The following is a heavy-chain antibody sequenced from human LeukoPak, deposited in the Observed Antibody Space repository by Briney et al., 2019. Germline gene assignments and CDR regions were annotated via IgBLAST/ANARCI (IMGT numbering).Heavy chain of an antibody. V-gene: IGHV4-61*02. Sequence: PSETLSLTCTVSGGSISSGSYYWSWIRQPAGKGLEWIGRIYTSGSTNYNPSLKSRVTISVDTSKNQFSLKLSSVTAADTAVYYCARTKYCGGDCYSGYWGQGTLVTVSS. CDR3: ARTKYCGGDCYSGY. J-gene: IGHJ4*02. CDR2: IYTSGST. D-gene: IGHD2-21*02. CDR1: GGSISSGSYY.